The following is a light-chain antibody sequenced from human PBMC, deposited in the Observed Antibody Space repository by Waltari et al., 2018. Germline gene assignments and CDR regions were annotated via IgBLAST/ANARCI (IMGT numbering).Light chain of an antibody. CDR3: QHYVTLPVT. CDR1: QSVSRS. V-gene: IGKV3-20*01. Sequence: EIVLTQSPGPLSLSPGDSATLSCRPSQSVSRSLAWYQQKPGQAPSLLIYGASIRATGIPDRFSGSGSGTDFSLTISRLEPEDFAVYYCQHYVTLPVTFGQGTKVEIK. CDR2: GAS. J-gene: IGKJ1*01.